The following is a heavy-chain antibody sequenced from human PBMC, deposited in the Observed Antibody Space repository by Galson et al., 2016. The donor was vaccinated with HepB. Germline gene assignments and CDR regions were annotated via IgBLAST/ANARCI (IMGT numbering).Heavy chain of an antibody. V-gene: IGHV3-33*01. CDR2: TWYDGSKK. Sequence: SLRLSCAASGFTLSSYGMHWVRQAPGKGLEWVAHTWYDGSKKYYPDSVKGRFTISRDEYKTTLSLQMDSLRVEDTAVYYCARGRRGFGYGDYYHYGMDVWGRGTTVTVSS. CDR3: ARGRRGFGYGDYYHYGMDV. J-gene: IGHJ6*02. CDR1: GFTLSSYG. D-gene: IGHD5-18*01.